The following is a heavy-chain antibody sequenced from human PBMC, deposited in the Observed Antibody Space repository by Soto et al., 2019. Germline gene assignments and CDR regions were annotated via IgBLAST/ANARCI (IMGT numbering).Heavy chain of an antibody. V-gene: IGHV3-43*01. Sequence: QPGGSLRLSCAASGFTFDDYTMHWVRQAPGKGLEWVSLISWDGGSTYYADSVKSRFTISRDNSKNSLYLQMNSLRTEDTALYYCAKDVDDILNGSNYYYGMDVWGQGTTVTVYS. CDR1: GFTFDDYT. D-gene: IGHD3-9*01. CDR3: AKDVDDILNGSNYYYGMDV. CDR2: ISWDGGST. J-gene: IGHJ6*02.